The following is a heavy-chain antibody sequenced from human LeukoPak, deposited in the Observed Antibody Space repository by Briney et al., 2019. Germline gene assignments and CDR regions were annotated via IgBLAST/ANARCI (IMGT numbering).Heavy chain of an antibody. Sequence: SETLSLTCTVSGDSISSTNYNWGWIRQPPGKRLEWIASFYYSGNTYYNPSLKSRVIISADTSKNQFSLKLSSVTAADTAVYYCAREGIEGIAAYWGQGTLVTVSS. CDR3: AREGIEGIAAY. J-gene: IGHJ4*02. V-gene: IGHV4-39*07. CDR2: FYYSGNT. CDR1: GDSISSTNYN. D-gene: IGHD6-13*01.